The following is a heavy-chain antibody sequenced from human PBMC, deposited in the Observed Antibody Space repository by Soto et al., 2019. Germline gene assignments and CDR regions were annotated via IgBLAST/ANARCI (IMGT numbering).Heavy chain of an antibody. CDR1: GCSVRGYH. D-gene: IGHD3-16*01. Sequence: SEILSLTCTVSGCSVRGYHWSWIRQPPGKRLEWIGFIYYTGSTNYNPSLNSRVTISVDTSNNQFSLRLSSVTAADKAIYYCARDHDPPGPWGQGTLVTVSS. J-gene: IGHJ5*02. CDR2: IYYTGST. V-gene: IGHV4-59*02. CDR3: ARDHDPPGP.